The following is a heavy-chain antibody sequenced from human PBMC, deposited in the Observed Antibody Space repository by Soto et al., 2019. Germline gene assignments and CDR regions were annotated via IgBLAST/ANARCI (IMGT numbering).Heavy chain of an antibody. CDR1: GFAFSTYA. V-gene: IGHV3-23*01. D-gene: IGHD6-13*01. CDR3: AKVIKRAAAGRYEYYKYGMDV. CDR2: ISGSGGSS. Sequence: EVQLLESGGALEHPGGSLRLSGAASGFAFSTYAMTWVRQAPGKGLELVSVISGSGGSSYYAASVKGRFTISRDNSKNTLYLQMNGLRAEDTALYYCAKVIKRAAAGRYEYYKYGMDVWGQGTTVTVSS. J-gene: IGHJ6*02.